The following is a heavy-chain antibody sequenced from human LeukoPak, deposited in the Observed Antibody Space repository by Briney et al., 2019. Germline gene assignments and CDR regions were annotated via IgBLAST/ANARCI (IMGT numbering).Heavy chain of an antibody. CDR2: VTGSGAST. CDR1: GFTFSSYA. D-gene: IGHD6-19*01. V-gene: IGHV3-23*01. J-gene: IGHJ4*02. CDR3: ARETRSGWYGVDY. Sequence: GGSLRLSCAASGFTFSSYAMSWVRQAPGKGLEWVSAVTGSGASTYYADSVKGRFTISRDNSKNTLYLQMNSLRAEDTAVYYCARETRSGWYGVDYWGQGTLVTVSS.